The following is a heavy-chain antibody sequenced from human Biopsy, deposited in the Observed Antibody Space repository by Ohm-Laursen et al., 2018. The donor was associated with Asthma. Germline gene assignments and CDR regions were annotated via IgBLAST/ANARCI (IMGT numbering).Heavy chain of an antibody. J-gene: IGHJ2*01. CDR3: ARAVSSSSYWYFGL. CDR2: IYYSGRT. CDR1: GDAMSTSGSY. D-gene: IGHD6-6*01. V-gene: IGHV4-39*02. Sequence: PSDTLSLTCTVSGDAMSTSGSYWGWIRQSPGKGLEWIGSIYYSGRTYYNPSLESRVTISADTSKNPFSLKVTSVTAADTAVYYCARAVSSSSYWYFGLWGRGDLVTVSS.